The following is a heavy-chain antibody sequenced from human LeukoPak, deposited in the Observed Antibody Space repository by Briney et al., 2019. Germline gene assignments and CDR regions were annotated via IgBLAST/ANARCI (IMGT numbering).Heavy chain of an antibody. CDR2: IKSKADGGTT. D-gene: IGHD3-3*02. Sequence: GGSLTLSCVASGFTFSNAWMNWVGQDPGKGLKGHGRIKSKADGGTTDFAAPVKGRFSISRDDSKDTLYLQMNNLETEDTAVYYCTTLSLRSQEFDYWGQGTLVTVSS. CDR3: TTLSLRSQEFDY. V-gene: IGHV3-15*01. J-gene: IGHJ4*02. CDR1: GFTFSNAW.